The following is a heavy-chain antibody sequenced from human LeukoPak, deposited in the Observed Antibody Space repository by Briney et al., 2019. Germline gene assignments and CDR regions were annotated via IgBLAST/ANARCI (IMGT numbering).Heavy chain of an antibody. CDR3: ARGTTGTTVAYGYSLDS. V-gene: IGHV3-11*01. Sequence: IPGGSLRLSCAASGFTFSDYYMSWIRQAPGKGLEWVLYISSSGGNIYYADSVKGRFTISRDNAKNSLSLEMNSLRVEDTGVYYCARGTTGTTVAYGYSLDSWGQGTLVTVSS. D-gene: IGHD1-7*01. J-gene: IGHJ4*02. CDR2: ISSSGGNI. CDR1: GFTFSDYY.